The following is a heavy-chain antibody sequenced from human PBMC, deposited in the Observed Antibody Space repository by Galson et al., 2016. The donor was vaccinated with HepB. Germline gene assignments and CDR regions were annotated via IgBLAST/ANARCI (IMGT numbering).Heavy chain of an antibody. D-gene: IGHD3-10*01. V-gene: IGHV3-30*18. CDR2: ISYDGSNK. CDR1: GFIFSSYG. J-gene: IGHJ6*02. CDR3: AKDRSYGYFGSGGMDV. Sequence: SLRLSCAASGFIFSSYGMHWVRQAPGKGLEWVAVISYDGSNKYYADSVKGRFTISRDNSKNTLYLQMNSLRAEDTAVYYCAKDRSYGYFGSGGMDVWGQGTTVTVSS.